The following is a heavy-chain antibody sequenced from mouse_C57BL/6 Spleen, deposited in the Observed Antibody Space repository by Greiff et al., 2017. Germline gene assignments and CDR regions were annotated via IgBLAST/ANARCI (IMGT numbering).Heavy chain of an antibody. J-gene: IGHJ3*01. CDR3: ARESSGYGAWFAY. CDR2: IWTGGGT. V-gene: IGHV2-9-1*01. CDR1: GFSLTSYA. Sequence: QVQLKESGPGLVAPSQSLSITCTVSGFSLTSYAISWVRQPPGKGLEWLGVIWTGGGTHYNSALKSRLSISKDNSKRQVFLKMHSLQTDDTARYHCARESSGYGAWFAYWGQGTLVTVSA. D-gene: IGHD3-2*02.